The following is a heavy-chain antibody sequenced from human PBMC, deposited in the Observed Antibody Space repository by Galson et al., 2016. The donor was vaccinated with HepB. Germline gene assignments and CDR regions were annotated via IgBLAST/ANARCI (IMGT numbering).Heavy chain of an antibody. J-gene: IGHJ4*02. D-gene: IGHD1-26*01. CDR3: AREGEGGFDY. CDR1: GFTFNSCA. V-gene: IGHV3-7*03. CDR2: IKQDGDKK. Sequence: SLRLSCAASGFTFNSCAMTWVRQGPGKGLEWVANIKQDGDKKEYVDSVKGRFTISRDNAKNSFYLQMNSLRADDTAVYYCAREGEGGFDYWGQGTLVTVSS.